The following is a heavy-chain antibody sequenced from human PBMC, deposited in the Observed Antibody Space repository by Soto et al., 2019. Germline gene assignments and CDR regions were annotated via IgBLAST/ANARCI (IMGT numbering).Heavy chain of an antibody. Sequence: QVQLQQWGAGLLKPSETLSLTCAVYGGSFSGYYWSWIRQPPGKGLEWIGEINHSGSTNYNPSLKSRVTISVDTSKNQFSLKLSSVTAADTAVYYCARWAHRYCGGDCYSYWGQGTLVTVSS. CDR1: GGSFSGYY. J-gene: IGHJ4*02. CDR2: INHSGST. V-gene: IGHV4-34*01. CDR3: ARWAHRYCGGDCYSY. D-gene: IGHD2-21*01.